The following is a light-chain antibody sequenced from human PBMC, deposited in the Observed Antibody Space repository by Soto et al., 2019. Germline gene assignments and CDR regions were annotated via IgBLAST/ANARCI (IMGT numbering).Light chain of an antibody. J-gene: IGKJ1*01. V-gene: IGKV3-20*01. CDR2: DAS. Sequence: EIVLTQSPGTLSLSPGERATLSCRASQSVSSSYLAWYQQRPGQAPRLLIYDASNRATGIPARFSGSGSGTDFTLTISSLQPEDFATYYCQQYNRYSRTYGQGTKVDIK. CDR3: QQYNRYSRT. CDR1: QSVSSSY.